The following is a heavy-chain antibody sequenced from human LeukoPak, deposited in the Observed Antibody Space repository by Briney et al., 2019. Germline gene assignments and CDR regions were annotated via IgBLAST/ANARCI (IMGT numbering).Heavy chain of an antibody. V-gene: IGHV4-39*01. CDR1: GGSISSSSYY. J-gene: IGHJ5*02. CDR2: IYYNGST. D-gene: IGHD3-3*01. Sequence: PSETLSLTCTVSGGSISSSSYYWGWIRQPPGKGLEWIGSIYYNGSTYYNPSLKSRVTISVDTSKNQFSLKLSSVTAADTAVYYCARLHVFFLYYDFWSGYSTGWFDPWGQGTLVTVSS. CDR3: ARLHVFFLYYDFWSGYSTGWFDP.